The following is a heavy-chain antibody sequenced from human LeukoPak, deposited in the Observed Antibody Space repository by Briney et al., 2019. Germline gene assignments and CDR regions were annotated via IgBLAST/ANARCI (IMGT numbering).Heavy chain of an antibody. V-gene: IGHV4-38-2*02. Sequence: PSETLSLTCTVSGYSISSGYYWGWIRQPPGKGLEWIGSIYHSGSTYYNPSLKSRVTISVDTSKNQFSLKLNYVTAADTAVYYCARVHSWSGPDYWGQGTLVTVSS. D-gene: IGHD3-3*02. J-gene: IGHJ4*02. CDR2: IYHSGST. CDR3: ARVHSWSGPDY. CDR1: GYSISSGYY.